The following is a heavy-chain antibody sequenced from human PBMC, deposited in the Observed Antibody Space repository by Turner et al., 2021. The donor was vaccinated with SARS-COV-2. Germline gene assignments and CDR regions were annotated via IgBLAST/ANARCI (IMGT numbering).Heavy chain of an antibody. CDR3: ARESGTIGQWPRFDY. Sequence: QVQLQESGPGLVKPSQTLSLICTVSGGSLSSRSSYWSWIRQHPGKGLEWIGYIFYSGYTYYNPSVESRVSISVDTSKNQFSLKRTSATAADTAVYYCARESGTIGQWPRFDYWGQGILVTVS. D-gene: IGHD5-12*01. V-gene: IGHV4-31*03. CDR1: GGSLSSRSSY. CDR2: IFYSGYT. J-gene: IGHJ4*02.